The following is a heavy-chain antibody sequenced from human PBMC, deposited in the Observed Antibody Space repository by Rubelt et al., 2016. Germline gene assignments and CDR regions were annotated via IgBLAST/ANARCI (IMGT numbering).Heavy chain of an antibody. CDR1: GFTFSSYG. CDR3: ATASKAANFDY. Sequence: QVQLVESGGGVVQPGRSLRLSCAASGFTFSSYGMHWVRQAPGKGLEWVAVISYDGSNKYYAASGMGRVTIARDNSRNTLYLQMNSLRAEDTAVYYCATASKAANFDYWGQGTLVTVSS. D-gene: IGHD6-13*01. V-gene: IGHV3-30*03. CDR2: ISYDGSNK. J-gene: IGHJ4*02.